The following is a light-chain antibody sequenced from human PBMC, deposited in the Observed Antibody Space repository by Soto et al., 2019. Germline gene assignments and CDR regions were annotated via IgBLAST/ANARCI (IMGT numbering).Light chain of an antibody. V-gene: IGKV3-20*01. CDR3: QQYGRTPRT. J-gene: IGKJ4*01. CDR1: QRVTSNY. Sequence: EIVLTQSPGTLSLSPGERASLSCRASQRVTSNYLAWYQQKPGQAPRLLIFGASSRAIDIPDRFTGSGSGTDFTLTISRLEPEDFGVYYCQQYGRTPRTFGGGTKVEI. CDR2: GAS.